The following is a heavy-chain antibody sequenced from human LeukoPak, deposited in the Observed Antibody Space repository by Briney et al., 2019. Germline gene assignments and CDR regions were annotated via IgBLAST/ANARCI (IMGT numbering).Heavy chain of an antibody. Sequence: SETLSLPCTVSGGSISSYSWTWIRQPPGKGLEWIGSIYYSGSTNYNPSLKSRVTISVDTSKNQFSLKLSSVTAADTAVYYCARDVTVGDYAFDYWGQGTLVTVSS. CDR2: IYYSGST. CDR1: GGSISSYS. V-gene: IGHV4-59*01. D-gene: IGHD4-17*01. CDR3: ARDVTVGDYAFDY. J-gene: IGHJ4*02.